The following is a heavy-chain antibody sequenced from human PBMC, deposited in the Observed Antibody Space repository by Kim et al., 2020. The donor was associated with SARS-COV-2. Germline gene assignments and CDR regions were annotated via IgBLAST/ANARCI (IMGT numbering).Heavy chain of an antibody. D-gene: IGHD6-13*01. J-gene: IGHJ3*02. CDR1: GFTFSSYD. V-gene: IGHV3-13*01. CDR3: ARSGSSSWHINDAFDI. Sequence: GGSLRLSCAASGFTFSSYDMHWVRQATGKGLEWVSAIGTAGDTYYPGSVKGRFTISRENAKNSLYLQMNSLRAGDTAVYYCARSGSSSWHINDAFDIWGQGTMVTVSS. CDR2: IGTAGDT.